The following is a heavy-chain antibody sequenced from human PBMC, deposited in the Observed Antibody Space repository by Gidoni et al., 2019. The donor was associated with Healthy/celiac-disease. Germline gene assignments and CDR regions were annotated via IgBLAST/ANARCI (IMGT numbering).Heavy chain of an antibody. V-gene: IGHV3-7*01. J-gene: IGHJ6*02. CDR3: ARDSGIAAAGRSLLLARDYYYYGMDV. CDR1: GFTFSSYW. Sequence: EVQLVESGGGLVQPGGSLRLSCAASGFTFSSYWMSWVRLAPGKGVEWVANIKQDGREKYYVDSVKGRVTISRDNAKNSLYLQMNSLRAEDTAVYYCARDSGIAAAGRSLLLARDYYYYGMDVWGQGTTVTVSS. D-gene: IGHD6-13*01. CDR2: IKQDGREK.